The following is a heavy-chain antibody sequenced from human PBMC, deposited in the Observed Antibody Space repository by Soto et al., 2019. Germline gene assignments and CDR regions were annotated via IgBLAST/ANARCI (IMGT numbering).Heavy chain of an antibody. Sequence: ASVKVSCKASGYTFTSYYMHWVRQAPGQGLEWMGIINPSGGSASYAQKFQGRVTMTRDTSTSTVYMELSSLRSEDTAVYYCARDLAREDYYYGMDVWGQGTTVTVSS. CDR1: GYTFTSYY. CDR3: ARDLAREDYYYGMDV. J-gene: IGHJ6*02. CDR2: INPSGGSA. V-gene: IGHV1-46*01.